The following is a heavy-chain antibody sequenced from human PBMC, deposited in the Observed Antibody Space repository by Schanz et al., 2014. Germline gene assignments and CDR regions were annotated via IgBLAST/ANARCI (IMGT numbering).Heavy chain of an antibody. CDR1: GFSFSDHA. D-gene: IGHD5-18*01. Sequence: PGGSLRLSCAASGFSFSDHAMDWVRQAPGKGLEWVSSISYGTSYIYYAESVKGRFTISRDNAKNSLYLQMNGLRAEDTAVYYCARVALPGYSSPRDAFDIWGQGTMVTVSS. V-gene: IGHV3-21*01. CDR2: ISYGTSYI. J-gene: IGHJ3*02. CDR3: ARVALPGYSSPRDAFDI.